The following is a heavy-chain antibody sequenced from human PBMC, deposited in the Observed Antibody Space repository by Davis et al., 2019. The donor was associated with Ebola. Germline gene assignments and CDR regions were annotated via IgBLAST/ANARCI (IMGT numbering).Heavy chain of an antibody. V-gene: IGHV3-33*01. D-gene: IGHD3-10*01. Sequence: PGGSLRLSCAASGFTFSSYGMHWVRQAPGKGLEWVAVIWYDGSNKYYADSVKGRFTISRDNSKNTLYLQMNNLRAEDTAIYYCARDYFGSDSYPLFDLWGQGTLVTVSS. J-gene: IGHJ4*02. CDR3: ARDYFGSDSYPLFDL. CDR1: GFTFSSYG. CDR2: IWYDGSNK.